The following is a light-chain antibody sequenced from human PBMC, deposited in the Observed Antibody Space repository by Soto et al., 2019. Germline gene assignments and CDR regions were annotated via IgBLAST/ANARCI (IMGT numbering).Light chain of an antibody. V-gene: IGKV3-15*01. CDR2: GAS. CDR1: QSVRGN. Sequence: EMMLTQSPGTLSLSPGERATLSCRASQSVRGNLAWYQQKPGQSPRLLIYGASSRATGIPARFSGSGSGTEFTLTISSLQSEDFAVYYCQQYNNWPFITFGQGTRLEI. CDR3: QQYNNWPFIT. J-gene: IGKJ5*01.